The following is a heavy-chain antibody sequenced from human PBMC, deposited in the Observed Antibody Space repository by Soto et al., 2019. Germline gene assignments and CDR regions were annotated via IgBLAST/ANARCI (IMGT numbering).Heavy chain of an antibody. Sequence: NPXETLSLTCTVSGGSISSGGYYWSWIRQHPGKGLEWIGYIYYSGSTYYNPSLKSRVTISVDTSKNQFSLKLSSVTAADTAVYYCARNARVGATHFDYWGQGTLVTVSS. CDR3: ARNARVGATHFDY. V-gene: IGHV4-31*03. CDR1: GGSISSGGYY. CDR2: IYYSGST. D-gene: IGHD1-26*01. J-gene: IGHJ4*02.